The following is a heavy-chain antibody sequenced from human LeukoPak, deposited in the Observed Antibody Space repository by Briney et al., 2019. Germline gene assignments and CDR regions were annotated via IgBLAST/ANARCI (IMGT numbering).Heavy chain of an antibody. J-gene: IGHJ4*02. CDR3: AREHRNYYDSSGFYNY. V-gene: IGHV1-46*01. CDR2: INPSGGST. D-gene: IGHD3-22*01. Sequence: AASVKVSCKASGYTFTSYYMRWVRQAPGQGLEWMGIINPSGGSTSYAQKFQGRVTMTRDTSTSTVYMELSSLRSEDTAVYYCAREHRNYYDSSGFYNYWGQGTLVTVSS. CDR1: GYTFTSYY.